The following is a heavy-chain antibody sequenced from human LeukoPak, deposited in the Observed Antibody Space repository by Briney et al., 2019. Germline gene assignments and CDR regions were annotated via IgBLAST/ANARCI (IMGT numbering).Heavy chain of an antibody. Sequence: GSLRLSCAASGFTFSGSAMHWVRRASGKGREWVGDIVNKVSNYAPEYAASLRGRFTISRDDSKDTAYLQVNSLKTEKTAVYYCAGNYDSWTGLNYWGQGTLVTVSS. V-gene: IGHV3-73*01. D-gene: IGHD3-3*01. J-gene: IGHJ4*02. CDR3: AGNYDSWTGLNY. CDR1: GFTFSGSA. CDR2: IVNKVSNYAP.